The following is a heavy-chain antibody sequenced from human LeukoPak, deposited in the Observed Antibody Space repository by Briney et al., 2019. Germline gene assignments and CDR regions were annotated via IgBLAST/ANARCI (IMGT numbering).Heavy chain of an antibody. CDR3: GSGERSYHFDN. D-gene: IGHD1-26*01. CDR2: NNPSDSDT. CDR1: GYNFTNYW. J-gene: IGHJ4*02. Sequence: GESLKISCKGSGYNFTNYWIAWVRQMPGKGLEWMGINNPSDSDTRYSPSFEGHVTISADKSITTAYLQWSSLKASDTAMYYCGSGERSYHFDNWGQGSLVTVSS. V-gene: IGHV5-51*01.